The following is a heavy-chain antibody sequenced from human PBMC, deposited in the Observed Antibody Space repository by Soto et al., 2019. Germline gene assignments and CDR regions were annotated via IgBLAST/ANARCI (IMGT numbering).Heavy chain of an antibody. V-gene: IGHV3-15*07. J-gene: IGHJ6*02. CDR2: IKSKTDGGTT. CDR3: TTGHALSSGYLTGWVWQGVDGMDV. CDR1: GFTFSNAW. D-gene: IGHD6-19*01. Sequence: GGSLRLSCAASGFTFSNAWMNWVRQAPGKGLEWVGRIKSKTDGGTTDYAAPVKGRFTISRDDSKNTLYLQMNSLKTEDTAVYYCTTGHALSSGYLTGWVWQGVDGMDVWGQGTTVTVSS.